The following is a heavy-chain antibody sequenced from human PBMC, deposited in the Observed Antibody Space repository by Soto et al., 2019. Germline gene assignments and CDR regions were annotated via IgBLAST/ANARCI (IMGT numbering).Heavy chain of an antibody. Sequence: QVQLVQSGAEVKKPGSSVKVSCKASGGTFSSYAISWVRQAPGQGLEWMGGIIPIFGTANYAQKFQGRVTITADESTSTADMELSSLRSEDTAVYYCARDGPSDYYCISTSCPGRNWFDPWGQGTLVTVSS. CDR1: GGTFSSYA. J-gene: IGHJ5*02. CDR3: ARDGPSDYYCISTSCPGRNWFDP. D-gene: IGHD2-2*01. CDR2: IIPIFGTA. V-gene: IGHV1-69*12.